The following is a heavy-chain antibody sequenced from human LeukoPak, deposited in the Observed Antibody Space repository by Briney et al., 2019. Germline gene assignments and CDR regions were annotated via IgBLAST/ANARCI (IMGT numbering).Heavy chain of an antibody. D-gene: IGHD3-22*01. Sequence: ASVKVSCKASGGTFSNYAISWVRQAPGQGLEWMGGIIPIFGTANYAQKFRGRVTITADKSTRTAYMELSSLRSEDTAVYYCASWMGRDYYDSSGYSALNYWGQGTLVTVSS. V-gene: IGHV1-69*06. CDR2: IIPIFGTA. CDR3: ASWMGRDYYDSSGYSALNY. CDR1: GGTFSNYA. J-gene: IGHJ4*02.